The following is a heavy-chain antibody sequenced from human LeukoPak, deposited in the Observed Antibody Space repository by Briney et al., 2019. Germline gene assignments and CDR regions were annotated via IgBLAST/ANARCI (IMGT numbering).Heavy chain of an antibody. CDR3: VRDAS. CDR1: GVTVSSNH. Sequence: QSGGSLRLSCAVSGVTVSSNHMSWVRQAPGKGLEWVSAIYSGGGTYYADSVKGRFILSRDISKNTLYLQMNSLRAEDTAVYYCVRDASWGQGTLVTVSS. J-gene: IGHJ4*02. V-gene: IGHV3-66*01. CDR2: IYSGGGT.